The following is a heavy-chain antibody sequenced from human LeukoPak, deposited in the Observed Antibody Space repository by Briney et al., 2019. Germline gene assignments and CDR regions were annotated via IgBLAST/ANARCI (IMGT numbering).Heavy chain of an antibody. CDR2: INPNSGGT. Sequence: GASVKVSCKASGYTFTGYYMHWVRQAPGQGLEWMGWINPNSGGTNYAQKFQGWVTMTRDTSISTAYMGLSRLRSDDTAVYYCARERGSGWYRGGFDYWGQGTLVTVSS. CDR1: GYTFTGYY. D-gene: IGHD6-19*01. J-gene: IGHJ4*02. V-gene: IGHV1-2*04. CDR3: ARERGSGWYRGGFDY.